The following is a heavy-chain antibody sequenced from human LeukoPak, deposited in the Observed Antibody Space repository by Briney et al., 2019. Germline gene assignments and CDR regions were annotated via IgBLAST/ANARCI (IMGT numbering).Heavy chain of an antibody. CDR3: ARLSYYYYYMDG. D-gene: IGHD3-10*01. CDR1: GFSISSDKY. CDR2: IYHTGST. J-gene: IGHJ6*03. Sequence: PSETLSLTCAVSGFSISSDKYLGWIRQPPGKGLEWIGSIYHTGSTYYNPSLKSRVTISVDTSKNQFSLKLNSVTAADTAVYYCARLSYYYYYMDGWGRGTTVTVSS. V-gene: IGHV4-38-2*01.